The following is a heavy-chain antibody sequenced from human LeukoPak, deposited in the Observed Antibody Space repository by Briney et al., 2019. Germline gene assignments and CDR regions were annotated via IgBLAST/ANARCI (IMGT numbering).Heavy chain of an antibody. CDR1: GIIFNNFW. V-gene: IGHV3-7*03. D-gene: IGHD1-26*01. J-gene: IGHJ3*02. CDR3: ADLLVGAFDI. CDR2: IKQDGSEK. Sequence: GGSLRLSCAASGIIFNNFWMGWVRQAPGKGLEWVANIKQDGSEKNYVDSVKGRFTISRDNARNSLYLQMSSLRVEDTAVYYCADLLVGAFDIWGQGTTVAVSS.